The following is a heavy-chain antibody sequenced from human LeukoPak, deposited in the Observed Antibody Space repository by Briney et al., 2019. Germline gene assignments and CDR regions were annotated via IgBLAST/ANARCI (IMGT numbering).Heavy chain of an antibody. CDR3: ARKLWHRNDC. CDR2: ISNNGDRT. V-gene: IGHV3-23*01. D-gene: IGHD3-16*01. Sequence: GGSLRLSCVASGLTFSNYAMTWVRQSPGKGLEWISAISNNGDRTYYADSVKGRFTVSRDNFENTLYLQMNSLRAEDTALYYCARKLWHRNDCWGQGTLVTVSS. J-gene: IGHJ4*02. CDR1: GLTFSNYA.